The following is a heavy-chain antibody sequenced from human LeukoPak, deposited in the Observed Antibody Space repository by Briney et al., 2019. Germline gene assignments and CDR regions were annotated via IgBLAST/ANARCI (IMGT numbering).Heavy chain of an antibody. J-gene: IGHJ4*02. CDR3: ARDRYCTTTRCSDY. V-gene: IGHV3-74*03. D-gene: IGHD2-2*01. CDR2: ISTDGSST. CDR1: GFTFSNYW. Sequence: GGSLRLSCAVSGFTFSNYWMHWVRQAPGKGLVWVSRISTDGSSTTYADSVKGRFTISRDNAKNTLYLEMNSLRAEDTAVYYCARDRYCTTTRCSDYWGQGTLVTVSS.